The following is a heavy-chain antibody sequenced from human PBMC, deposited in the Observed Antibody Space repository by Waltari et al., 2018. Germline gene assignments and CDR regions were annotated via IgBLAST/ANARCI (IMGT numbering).Heavy chain of an antibody. CDR1: GITFSTSE. Sequence: EVQLVESGGGLVQPGGSLRLSCAASGITFSTSEMKWVRLAPGKGLGWVSYITNTGTTIYYADSVKGRFTISRDNAKNSLFLQMNSLSAEDTALYYCTRGLPSGTYASHYGAFDIWGQGTMVTVSS. V-gene: IGHV3-48*03. CDR2: ITNTGTTI. D-gene: IGHD1-26*01. CDR3: TRGLPSGTYASHYGAFDI. J-gene: IGHJ3*02.